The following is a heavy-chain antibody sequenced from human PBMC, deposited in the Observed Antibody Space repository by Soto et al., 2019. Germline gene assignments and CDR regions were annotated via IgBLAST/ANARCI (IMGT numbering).Heavy chain of an antibody. CDR2: ISGSGGST. CDR3: AKVVAARETRFDY. J-gene: IGHJ4*02. CDR1: GFTFSSYA. V-gene: IGHV3-23*01. Sequence: GGSLRLSCAASGFTFSSYAMSWFRQAPGKGLEWVSAISGSGGSTYYADSVKGRFTISRDNSKNTLYLQMNSLRAEDTAVYYCAKVVAARETRFDYWGQGTLVTVSS. D-gene: IGHD6-6*01.